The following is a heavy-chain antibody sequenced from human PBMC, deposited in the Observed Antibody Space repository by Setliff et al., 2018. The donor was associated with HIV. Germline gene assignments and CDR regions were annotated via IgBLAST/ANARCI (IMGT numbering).Heavy chain of an antibody. CDR3: ARDDHYYDSGSYYSDWYFDL. J-gene: IGHJ2*01. CDR2: VDPQDGET. V-gene: IGHV1-69-2*01. Sequence: ASVKVSCKSSGYIFTDYYMHWVQQAPGEGLEWMGRVDPQDGETKYAEKFQGRVTITADESTSTADMELSSLRSEDTAVYYCARDDHYYDSGSYYSDWYFDLWGRGTLVTVSS. D-gene: IGHD3-10*01. CDR1: GYIFTDYY.